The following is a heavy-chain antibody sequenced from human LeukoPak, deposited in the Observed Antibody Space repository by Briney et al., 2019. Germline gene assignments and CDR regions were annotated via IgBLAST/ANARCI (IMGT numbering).Heavy chain of an antibody. D-gene: IGHD6-13*01. CDR3: ARVAGIAAADNWFDP. J-gene: IGHJ5*02. Sequence: PSETLSLTCAVYGGSFSGYYWSWIRQPPGKGLEWIGEINHSGSTNYNPSLKSRVTISVDTSKNQFSLQLNSVTPEDTAVYYCARVAGIAAADNWFDPWGQGTLVTVSS. CDR1: GGSFSGYY. CDR2: INHSGST. V-gene: IGHV4-34*01.